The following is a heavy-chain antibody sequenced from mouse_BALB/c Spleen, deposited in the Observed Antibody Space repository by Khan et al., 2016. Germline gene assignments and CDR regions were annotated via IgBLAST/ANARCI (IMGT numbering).Heavy chain of an antibody. V-gene: IGHV14-3*02. CDR1: GFNIKDNY. J-gene: IGHJ2*03. Sequence: VQLQQSGAELVKPGASVKLSCTASGFNIKDNYIHWVKQRPEQGLEWIGRIDPANGNTKYDPKFQGKATITADTSSNTAYLQLSSLTSEDTAVYYCASLDYWGQGTSLTVSS. CDR2: IDPANGNT. CDR3: ASLDY.